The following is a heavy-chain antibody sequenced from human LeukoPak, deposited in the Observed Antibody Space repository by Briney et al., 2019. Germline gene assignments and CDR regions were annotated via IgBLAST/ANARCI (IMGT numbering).Heavy chain of an antibody. CDR3: ARINWNYVGSFDY. D-gene: IGHD1-7*01. V-gene: IGHV3-48*01. CDR1: GFTFSSYS. Sequence: GGSLRLSCAASGFTFSSYSMNWVRQAPGKGLEWVSYISSSSSTIYYADSVKGRFTISRDNAENSLYLQMNSLRAEDTAVYYCARINWNYVGSFDYWGQGTLVTVSS. CDR2: ISSSSSTI. J-gene: IGHJ4*02.